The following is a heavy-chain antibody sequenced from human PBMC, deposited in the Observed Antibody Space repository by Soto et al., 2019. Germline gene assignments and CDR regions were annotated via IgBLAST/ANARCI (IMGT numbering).Heavy chain of an antibody. Sequence: GGSLRLSCAASGFTFSSYGMHWVRQAPGKGLEWVAVIWYDGSNKYYADSVKGRFTISRDNSKNTLYLQMNSLRAEDTAVYYCARGPVITAAGVAFDIWGQGTMVTVSS. CDR1: GFTFSSYG. D-gene: IGHD6-13*01. CDR3: ARGPVITAAGVAFDI. J-gene: IGHJ3*02. CDR2: IWYDGSNK. V-gene: IGHV3-33*08.